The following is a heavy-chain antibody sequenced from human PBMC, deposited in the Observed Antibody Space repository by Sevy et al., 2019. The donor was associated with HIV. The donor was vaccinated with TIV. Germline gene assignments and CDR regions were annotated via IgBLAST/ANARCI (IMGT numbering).Heavy chain of an antibody. CDR2: IYYSGST. V-gene: IGHV4-59*01. CDR3: ARVPSYITHDYYYYYYYMDV. CDR1: GGSISSYY. J-gene: IGHJ6*03. D-gene: IGHD3-3*01. Sequence: SETLSLTCTVSGGSISSYYWSWIWQPPGKGLEWIGYIYYSGSTNYNPSLKSRVTISVDTSKNQFSLKLSSVTAADTAVYYCARVPSYITHDYYYYYYYMDVWGKGTTVTVSS.